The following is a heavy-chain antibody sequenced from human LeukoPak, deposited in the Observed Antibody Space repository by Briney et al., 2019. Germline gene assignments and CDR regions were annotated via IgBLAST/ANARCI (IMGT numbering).Heavy chain of an antibody. Sequence: SETLSLTCAVSGGSISSSNWWSWVRQPPGKGLEWIGEIYHSGSTNYNPSLKSRVTISGDTSKNQFSLKLSSVTAADTAVYYCARRPLGYSSSWTLFYFGYWGQGTLVTVSS. CDR3: ARRPLGYSSSWTLFYFGY. D-gene: IGHD6-13*01. J-gene: IGHJ4*02. CDR1: GGSISSSNW. V-gene: IGHV4-4*02. CDR2: IYHSGST.